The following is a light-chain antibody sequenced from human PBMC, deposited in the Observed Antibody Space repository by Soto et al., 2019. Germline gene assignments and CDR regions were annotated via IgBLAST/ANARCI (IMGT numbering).Light chain of an antibody. CDR2: KVS. V-gene: IGKV1-5*03. CDR1: QSISGW. CDR3: QQYSTFWT. Sequence: DSPITQSPSTLSASVGDRVTSTCRASQSISGWLAWYQQKPGKAPKLLIYKVSSLEIGVPSRFSGSGSGTEFTLTINGLQPDDFATYYCQQYSTFWTSAQGAKV. J-gene: IGKJ1*01.